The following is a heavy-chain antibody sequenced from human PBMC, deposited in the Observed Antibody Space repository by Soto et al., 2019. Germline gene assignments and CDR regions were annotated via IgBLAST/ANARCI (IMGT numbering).Heavy chain of an antibody. CDR2: TSYSGNT. CDR3: ARDGVGPFDY. Sequence: SETLSLTCPVSGGTINNHYWRWIRQPPGKELEWIGRTSYSGNTNYNPSLKSRVAMAVDTSKNQFSLTLSSVTAADTAVYYCARDGVGPFDYWGQGTLVTVSS. CDR1: GGTINNHY. J-gene: IGHJ4*02. V-gene: IGHV4-59*11. D-gene: IGHD3-3*01.